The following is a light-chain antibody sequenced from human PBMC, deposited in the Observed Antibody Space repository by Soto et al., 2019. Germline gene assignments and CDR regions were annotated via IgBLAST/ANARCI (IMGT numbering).Light chain of an antibody. Sequence: ETVLTQSPATLSLSPGERATLSCRASESVSNSLAWYQHTPGQAPRLLIYNASNRATGIPARFSGSGSGTDFTLTISSLEPEDFAVYYCQQYNNWPPITFGQGTRLEIK. J-gene: IGKJ5*01. CDR3: QQYNNWPPIT. CDR1: ESVSNS. V-gene: IGKV3-11*01. CDR2: NAS.